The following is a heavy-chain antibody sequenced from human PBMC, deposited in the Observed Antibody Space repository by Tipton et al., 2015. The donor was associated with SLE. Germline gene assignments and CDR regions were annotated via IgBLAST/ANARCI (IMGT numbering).Heavy chain of an antibody. J-gene: IGHJ4*02. D-gene: IGHD3-10*01. V-gene: IGHV1-2*06. CDR3: AGAGDSAWFSHTFDY. CDR1: KYTFTGYY. Sequence: QVQLVQSGAEVKKPGASVKVSCKASKYTFTGYYMHWVRQAPGQGLEWMGRINPNSGGTNYAQKFQGRVTMTRDTSISTAYMELSSLTHDDTAVYYCAGAGDSAWFSHTFDYWGQGTLVTVSS. CDR2: INPNSGGT.